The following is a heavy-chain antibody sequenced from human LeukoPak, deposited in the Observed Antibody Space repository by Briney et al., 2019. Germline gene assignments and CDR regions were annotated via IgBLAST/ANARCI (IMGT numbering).Heavy chain of an antibody. D-gene: IGHD2-15*01. CDR1: GFTLSDYE. J-gene: IGHJ4*02. V-gene: IGHV3-48*03. CDR2: VSSGRST. Sequence: GGSLRLSXAASGFTLSDYEMNWIRQAPGKGLEWVAYVSSGRSTYYADSVKGRFTISRDNTKNSLCLQMDSLRAEDTAVYYCARDPDCSGGRCSERGLDYWGQGTLVTVSS. CDR3: ARDPDCSGGRCSERGLDY.